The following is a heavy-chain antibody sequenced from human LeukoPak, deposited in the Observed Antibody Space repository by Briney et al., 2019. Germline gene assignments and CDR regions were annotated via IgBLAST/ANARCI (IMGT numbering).Heavy chain of an antibody. J-gene: IGHJ3*02. CDR3: ARSGIMITFGGVIGRAFDI. V-gene: IGHV4-34*01. CDR2: INHSGST. CDR1: GGSFSGYY. D-gene: IGHD3-16*02. Sequence: SSETLSLTCAVYGGSFSGYYWSWIRQPPGKGLEWIGEINHSGSTNYNPSLKSRVTISVDTSKNQFSLKLSSVTAADTAVYYCARSGIMITFGGVIGRAFDIWGQGTMVTVSS.